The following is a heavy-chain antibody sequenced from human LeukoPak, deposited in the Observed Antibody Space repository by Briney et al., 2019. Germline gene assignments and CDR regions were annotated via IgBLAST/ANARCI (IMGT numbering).Heavy chain of an antibody. J-gene: IGHJ4*02. D-gene: IGHD5-18*01. CDR2: IRYDGSKE. Sequence: GGSLRLSCAASGFTFSTYGMHWVRQAPGKGLEWVTFIRYDGSKEYYTDSVKGRFTISRDNAKNSLYLQMNSLRAEDTAVYYCASPGSVGDTGMPDYWGQGTLVTVSS. CDR1: GFTFSTYG. V-gene: IGHV3-30*02. CDR3: ASPGSVGDTGMPDY.